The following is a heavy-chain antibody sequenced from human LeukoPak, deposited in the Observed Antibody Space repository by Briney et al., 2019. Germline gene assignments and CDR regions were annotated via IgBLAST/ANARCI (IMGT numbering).Heavy chain of an antibody. CDR2: ISSSGSTI. Sequence: GGSLRLSCAASGFTFSDYYMSWIRQAPGKGLEWVSYISSSGSTIYYADSVKGRFTISRDNAKNSLYLQMNSLRAEDTAVYYCARPKYYDFWSGYYTLPMAGSNWFDPWGQGTLVTVSS. D-gene: IGHD3-3*01. J-gene: IGHJ5*02. CDR1: GFTFSDYY. V-gene: IGHV3-11*04. CDR3: ARPKYYDFWSGYYTLPMAGSNWFDP.